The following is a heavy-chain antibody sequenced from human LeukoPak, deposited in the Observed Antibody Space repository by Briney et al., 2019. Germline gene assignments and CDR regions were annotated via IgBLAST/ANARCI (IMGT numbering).Heavy chain of an antibody. Sequence: GGSLRLSCAASGFTFSSYWMSWVRQAPGKGLEWVANIKQDGSGKYYVDSVKGRFTISRDNAKNSLYLQMNSLRAEDTAVYYCARDGTYYDFWRALGMDVWGQGTTVTVSS. CDR3: ARDGTYYDFWRALGMDV. CDR1: GFTFSSYW. CDR2: IKQDGSGK. V-gene: IGHV3-7*01. D-gene: IGHD3-3*01. J-gene: IGHJ6*02.